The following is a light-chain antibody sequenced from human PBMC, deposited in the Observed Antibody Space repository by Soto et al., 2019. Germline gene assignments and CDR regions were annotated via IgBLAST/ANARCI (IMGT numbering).Light chain of an antibody. CDR2: EVS. V-gene: IGLV2-14*01. CDR3: SSYTSSSTLV. Sequence: QSALTQPASVSGSPGQSITLSCTGTSSDVAGYNYVSWYQQHPGKAPKLMIYEVSNRPSGVSNRFSGSKSGNTASLTISGLQAEDEADYYCSSYTSSSTLVFGTGTKLTVL. J-gene: IGLJ1*01. CDR1: SSDVAGYNY.